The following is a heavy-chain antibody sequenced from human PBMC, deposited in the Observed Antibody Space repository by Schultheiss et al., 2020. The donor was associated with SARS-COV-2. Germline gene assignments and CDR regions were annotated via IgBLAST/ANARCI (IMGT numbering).Heavy chain of an antibody. CDR1: GGSISSSSYY. CDR2: IYYSGST. D-gene: IGHD3-3*01. Sequence: GSLRLSCTVSGGSISSSSYYWGWIRQPPGKGLEWIGSIYYSGSTNYNPSLKSRVTISVDASKNQFSLKLHSVTAADTALYYCARPGRTISIFGVVTNDAFHIWGQGTMVTVSS. CDR3: ARPGRTISIFGVVTNDAFHI. V-gene: IGHV4-39*07. J-gene: IGHJ3*02.